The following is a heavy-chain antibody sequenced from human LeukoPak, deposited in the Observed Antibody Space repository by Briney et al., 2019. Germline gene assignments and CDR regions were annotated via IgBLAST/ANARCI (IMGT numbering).Heavy chain of an antibody. Sequence: SVKVSCKASGGTFSSYAISWVRQAPGQGLEWMGGIIPIFGTANYAQKFQGRVTITTDESTSTAYMELSSLRSEDTAVYYCARDGNKMGSSYYYYYMDVWGKETTVTVSS. CDR3: ARDGNKMGSSYYYYYMDV. CDR1: GGTFSSYA. V-gene: IGHV1-69*05. CDR2: IIPIFGTA. J-gene: IGHJ6*03. D-gene: IGHD6-6*01.